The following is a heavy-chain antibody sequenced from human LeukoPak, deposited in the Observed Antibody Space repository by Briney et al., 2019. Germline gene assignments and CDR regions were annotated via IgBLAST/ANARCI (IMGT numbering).Heavy chain of an antibody. CDR1: GFTFSNYG. D-gene: IGHD6-13*01. J-gene: IGHJ6*02. V-gene: IGHV3-21*01. Sequence: GGSLRLSCRASGFTFSNYGMTWVRHAPGKGLELVSSISSSSSYIYYADSVKGRFTISRDNAKNSLYLQMNSLRAEDTAVYYCASGVSQQLVSVSGYYYGMDVWGQGTTVTVSS. CDR2: ISSSSSYI. CDR3: ASGVSQQLVSVSGYYYGMDV.